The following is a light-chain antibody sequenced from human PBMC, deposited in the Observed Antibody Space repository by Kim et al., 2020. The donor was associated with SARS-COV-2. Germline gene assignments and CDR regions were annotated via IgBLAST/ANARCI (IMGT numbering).Light chain of an antibody. J-gene: IGLJ3*02. Sequence: QDVTTSCSGTDSNVGFNSVNWYQQVPGKAPRLLVYADNNRPSGVPGRFSASKSGSSASLAISGLQSEDEADYVCAAWDGTLRGWVFGEGTRVTVL. V-gene: IGLV1-44*01. CDR3: AAWDGTLRGWV. CDR1: DSNVGFNS. CDR2: ADN.